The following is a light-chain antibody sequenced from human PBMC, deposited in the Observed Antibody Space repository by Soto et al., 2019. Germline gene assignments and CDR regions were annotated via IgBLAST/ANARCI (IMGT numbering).Light chain of an antibody. J-gene: IGLJ1*01. CDR2: EGS. CDR1: SSAVGSYNL. V-gene: IGLV2-23*01. Sequence: QSALTQPASVSGSPGQSITISCTGTSSAVGSYNLVSWYQQHPGKAPKLMIYEGSKRPSGVSNRFSGSKSGNTASLTISGLQAEDEADYYCCSYAGSSTFHVLGTGTNLTVL. CDR3: CSYAGSSTFHV.